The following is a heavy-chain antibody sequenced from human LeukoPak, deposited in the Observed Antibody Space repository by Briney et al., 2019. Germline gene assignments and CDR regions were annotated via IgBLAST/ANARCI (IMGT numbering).Heavy chain of an antibody. Sequence: ASVKVSCKASGYTFTGYYMHWVRQAPGQGLEWMGWINPNSGGTNYAQKFQGRVTMTTDTSTSTAYMELRSLRSDDTAVYYCARVHRSHYCSGGSCYLGAFDIWGQGTMVTVSS. CDR1: GYTFTGYY. CDR2: INPNSGGT. V-gene: IGHV1-2*02. J-gene: IGHJ3*02. CDR3: ARVHRSHYCSGGSCYLGAFDI. D-gene: IGHD2-15*01.